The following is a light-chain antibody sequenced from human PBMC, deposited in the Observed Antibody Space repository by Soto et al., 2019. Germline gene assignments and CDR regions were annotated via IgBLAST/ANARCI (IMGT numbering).Light chain of an antibody. V-gene: IGKV1-5*03. Sequence: DIQMTQSPSTLSASVGDRVTITCRASQSISSWLAWYQQKPGKAPKLLIYKASSLESGVPSRFSGSGSGTEFPLTISRLQPDDFATYYCQQYNSYSRYTFGQGTKLEIK. CDR1: QSISSW. CDR3: QQYNSYSRYT. J-gene: IGKJ2*01. CDR2: KAS.